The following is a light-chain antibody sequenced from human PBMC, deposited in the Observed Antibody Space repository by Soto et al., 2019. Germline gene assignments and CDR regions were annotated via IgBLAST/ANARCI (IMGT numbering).Light chain of an antibody. CDR1: SSNIGNNY. CDR3: GTWDSSRSAV. V-gene: IGLV1-51*01. J-gene: IGLJ2*01. CDR2: DNN. Sequence: QSVLTQPPSVSAAPGQKVTISCSGSSSNIGNNYVSWYQQLPGTAPKLLIYDNNKRPSGIPDRFSGSKSGTSATLGITGRQTGDEADYYCGTWDSSRSAVFGGGTKLTVL.